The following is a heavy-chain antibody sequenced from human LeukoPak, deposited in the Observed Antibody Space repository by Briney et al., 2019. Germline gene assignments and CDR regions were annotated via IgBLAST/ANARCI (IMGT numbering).Heavy chain of an antibody. CDR2: IYYSGST. V-gene: IGHV4-30-4*01. CDR3: AREWDSSSWYYWFDP. J-gene: IGHJ5*02. CDR1: GGSISSGDYY. D-gene: IGHD6-13*01. Sequence: SQTLSLTCTVSGGSISSGDYYWSWIRQPPGKGLEWIGYIYYSGSTYYNPSLKSQVTISVDTSKNQFSLKLSSVTAADTAVYYCAREWDSSSWYYWFDPWGQGTLVTVSS.